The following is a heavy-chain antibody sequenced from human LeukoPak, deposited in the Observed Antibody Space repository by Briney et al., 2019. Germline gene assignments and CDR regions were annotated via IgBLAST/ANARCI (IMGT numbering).Heavy chain of an antibody. D-gene: IGHD5-12*01. V-gene: IGHV3-66*02. CDR2: ICSGGST. CDR3: ARDFGGLRYFDY. CDR1: GFTVSSNY. Sequence: GGSLRLSCAASGFTVSSNYMSWVRQAPGVGLEWVSVICSGGSTYYADSVKGRFTISRDNSKNTLYLQMNSLRAEDTAVYYCARDFGGLRYFDYWGQGTLVTVSS. J-gene: IGHJ4*02.